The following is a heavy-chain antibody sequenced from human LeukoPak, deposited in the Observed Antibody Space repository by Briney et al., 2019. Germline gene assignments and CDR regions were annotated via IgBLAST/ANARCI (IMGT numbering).Heavy chain of an antibody. D-gene: IGHD3-22*01. Sequence: SDTLSLTCAVSAGSICNSYCSWARQPPGEGLEFIGYISTGGDINYSPSLRSRATMSINPSNNQLSLTLTSETTADTAVYFCVRGPGRGYDLEPWGQGSLVTVSS. CDR3: VRGPGRGYDLEP. CDR2: ISTGGDI. CDR1: AGSICNSY. J-gene: IGHJ5*02. V-gene: IGHV4-4*08.